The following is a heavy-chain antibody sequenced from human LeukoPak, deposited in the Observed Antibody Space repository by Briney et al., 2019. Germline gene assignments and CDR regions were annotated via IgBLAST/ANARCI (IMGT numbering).Heavy chain of an antibody. J-gene: IGHJ4*02. Sequence: GGSLRLSCAASGFTFSSYGMHWVRQAPGKGLEWVAVISKDGSIKYYADSVKGRFTISRDNSKNTLYLQMNSLRAEDTAVYYCARKSGSYSPGYWGQGTLVTVSS. CDR3: ARKSGSYSPGY. CDR1: GFTFSSYG. CDR2: ISKDGSIK. D-gene: IGHD1-26*01. V-gene: IGHV3-30*03.